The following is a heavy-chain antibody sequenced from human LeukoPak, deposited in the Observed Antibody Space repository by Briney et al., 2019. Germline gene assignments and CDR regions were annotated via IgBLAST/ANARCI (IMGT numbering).Heavy chain of an antibody. CDR2: ISSSSSYI. CDR3: ARDCSSTSCYARHWFDP. D-gene: IGHD2-2*01. Sequence: GGSLRLSCVASGFTFSSYSMNWVRQAPGKGLEWVSSISSSSSYIYYADSVKGRFIISRDNAKNSLYLQMNSLRAEDTAVYYCARDCSSTSCYARHWFDPWGQGTLVTVSS. CDR1: GFTFSSYS. J-gene: IGHJ5*02. V-gene: IGHV3-21*01.